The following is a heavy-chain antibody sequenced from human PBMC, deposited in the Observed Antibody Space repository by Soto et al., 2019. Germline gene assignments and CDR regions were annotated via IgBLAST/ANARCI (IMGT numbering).Heavy chain of an antibody. Sequence: SVKVSCKASGGTFSSYAISWVRQATRQRLEWMGGIIPIFGTANYAQKFQSRVTITADESTSTAYMELSSLRSEDTAVYYCARSQRNDFWSGYYRNYYYGMDVWGQGTTVTVSS. CDR1: GGTFSSYA. J-gene: IGHJ6*02. V-gene: IGHV1-69*13. CDR3: ARSQRNDFWSGYYRNYYYGMDV. CDR2: IIPIFGTA. D-gene: IGHD3-3*01.